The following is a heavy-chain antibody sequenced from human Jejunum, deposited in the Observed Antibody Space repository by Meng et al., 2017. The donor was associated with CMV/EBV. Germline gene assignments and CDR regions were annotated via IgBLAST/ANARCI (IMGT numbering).Heavy chain of an antibody. CDR2: IYHSGST. Sequence: GYYWGWIRQPPGKGLEWIGSIYHSGSTYYNPSLKSRVTISVDTSKNQFSLKLSSVTAADTAVYYCARASYCSGGSCYSNYGMDVWGQGTTVTVSS. CDR1: GYY. D-gene: IGHD2-15*01. V-gene: IGHV4-38-2*02. J-gene: IGHJ6*02. CDR3: ARASYCSGGSCYSNYGMDV.